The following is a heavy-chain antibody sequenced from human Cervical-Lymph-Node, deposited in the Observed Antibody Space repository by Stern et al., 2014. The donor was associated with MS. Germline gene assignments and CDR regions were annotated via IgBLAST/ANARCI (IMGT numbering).Heavy chain of an antibody. D-gene: IGHD2-2*01. V-gene: IGHV4-31*03. CDR3: ARLYCSTVSCFESWFDS. Sequence: MQLVESGPGLVQPSQTLSLTCTVSGASISSSVYYWNWIRQLPGKGLEWIGYISYSGSTHYNPSLKSRPTISEDTSKNQFSLTLNSVTAADTAVYYCARLYCSTVSCFESWFDSWGQGNLVTVSS. J-gene: IGHJ5*01. CDR2: ISYSGST. CDR1: GASISSSVYY.